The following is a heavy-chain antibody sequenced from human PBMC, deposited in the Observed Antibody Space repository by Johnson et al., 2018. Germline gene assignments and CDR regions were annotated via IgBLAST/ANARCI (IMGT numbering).Heavy chain of an antibody. Sequence: VQLVESGGGVVQPGRSLRLSCAASGFTFSSYGMHWVRQAPGKGLEWVAVISYDGSNKYYADSVKGRFTISRDNAKNSLYLQMNSLRDEDTAVYYCARSSPVGATGGFDYWSQGTLVTVSS. D-gene: IGHD1-26*01. J-gene: IGHJ4*01. CDR3: ARSSPVGATGGFDY. V-gene: IGHV3-30*03. CDR2: ISYDGSNK. CDR1: GFTFSSYG.